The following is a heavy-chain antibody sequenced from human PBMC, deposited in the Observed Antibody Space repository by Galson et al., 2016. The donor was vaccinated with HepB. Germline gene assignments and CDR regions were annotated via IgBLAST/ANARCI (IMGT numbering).Heavy chain of an antibody. J-gene: IGHJ5*02. V-gene: IGHV3-21*01. CDR2: IGISSGYI. CDR1: GLTLSTYS. CDR3: ARTISSGWFDP. Sequence: SLRLSCAASGLTLSTYSMNWVRQAPGKGLEWVSSIGISSGYIYYSDSVKGRFIISRDDAKNKLYLQMDSLRVDDAAVYYCARTISSGWFDPWGQGTLVTVSS.